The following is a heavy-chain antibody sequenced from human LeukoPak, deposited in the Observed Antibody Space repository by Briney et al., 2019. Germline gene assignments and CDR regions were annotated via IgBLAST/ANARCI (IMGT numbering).Heavy chain of an antibody. V-gene: IGHV1-46*01. CDR1: GYTFTSHY. J-gene: IGHJ4*02. CDR3: AREPRPPGSVNYGPGFDY. Sequence: ASVKVSCKASGYTFTSHYMHWVRQAPGQGLEWMGIINPSSGGTSYTQKFQGRVTMPRDTSTSTVYVELSSLRSEDSAVYYCAREPRPPGSVNYGPGFDYWGQGTLVTVSS. D-gene: IGHD3-10*01. CDR2: INPSSGGT.